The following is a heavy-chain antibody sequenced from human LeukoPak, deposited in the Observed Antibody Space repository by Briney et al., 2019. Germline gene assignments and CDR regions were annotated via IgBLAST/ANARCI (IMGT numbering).Heavy chain of an antibody. CDR3: ASSPRSAAATNDKYYYYGMDV. Sequence: ASVKVSCKASGGTFSSYAISWVRQAPGQGLEWMGRIIPIFGIANYAQKFQGRVTITADKSTSTAYMELSSLRSEDTAVYYCASSPRSAAATNDKYYYYGMDVWGQGTTATVSS. D-gene: IGHD2-15*01. CDR1: GGTFSSYA. J-gene: IGHJ6*02. CDR2: IIPIFGIA. V-gene: IGHV1-69*04.